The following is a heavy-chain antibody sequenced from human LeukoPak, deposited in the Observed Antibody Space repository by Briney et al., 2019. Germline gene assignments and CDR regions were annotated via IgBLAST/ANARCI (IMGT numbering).Heavy chain of an antibody. CDR2: IYPGDSDT. CDR3: ARTAPYCGGDCYWADAFDI. CDR1: GYSFTSYW. V-gene: IGHV5-51*01. D-gene: IGHD2-21*01. J-gene: IGHJ3*02. Sequence: GESLKISCKGSGYSFTSYWIGWMRQMPGKGLEWMGIIYPGDSDTRYSPSFQGQVTISADKSISTAYLQWSSLKASDTAMYYCARTAPYCGGDCYWADAFDIWGQGTMVTVSS.